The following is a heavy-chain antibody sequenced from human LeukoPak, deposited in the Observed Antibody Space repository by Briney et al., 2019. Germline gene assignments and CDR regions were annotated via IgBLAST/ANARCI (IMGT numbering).Heavy chain of an antibody. CDR3: ARSVHYDILTGYYSLYYFDY. CDR1: GYSFTSYW. D-gene: IGHD3-9*01. J-gene: IGHJ4*02. CDR2: IYPGDSDT. V-gene: IGHV5-51*01. Sequence: GESLKISCKGSGYSFTSYWIGWVRQMPGKGLEWMGIIYPGDSDTRYSPSFQGQVTISADKSISTAYLQWSSLKASDTAMYYCARSVHYDILTGYYSLYYFDYWAREPWSPSPQ.